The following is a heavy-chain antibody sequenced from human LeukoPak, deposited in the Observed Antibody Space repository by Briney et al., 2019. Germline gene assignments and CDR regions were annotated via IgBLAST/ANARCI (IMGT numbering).Heavy chain of an antibody. D-gene: IGHD3-22*01. CDR1: GYTFTGYY. CDR3: ARPNYYDSSGYYVSDY. J-gene: IGHJ4*02. CDR2: INPNSGGT. V-gene: IGHV1-2*02. Sequence: GASVKVSCKASGYTFTGYYMHWVRQAPGQGHEWMGWINPNSGGTNYAQKFQGRVTMTRDTSISTAYMELSRLRSDDTAVYYCARPNYYDSSGYYVSDYWGQGTLVAVSS.